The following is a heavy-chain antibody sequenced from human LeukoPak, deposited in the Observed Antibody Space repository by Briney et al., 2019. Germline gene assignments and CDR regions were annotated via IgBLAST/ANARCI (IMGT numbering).Heavy chain of an antibody. CDR1: GFTFSSYA. CDR3: ARPTYGASDY. J-gene: IGHJ4*02. V-gene: IGHV3-23*01. D-gene: IGHD4-17*01. Sequence: GGSLRLSCAASGFTFSSYAMSWVRQAPGKGLEWVSTITSSGGNTYYADSVKGRFTISRDNSENTLYLQMNSLRAEDTAVYYCARPTYGASDYWGQGTLVTVSS. CDR2: ITSSGGNT.